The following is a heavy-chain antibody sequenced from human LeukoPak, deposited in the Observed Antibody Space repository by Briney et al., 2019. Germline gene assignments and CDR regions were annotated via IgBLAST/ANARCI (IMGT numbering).Heavy chain of an antibody. CDR2: ISSSGSTI. CDR1: GFTFSSYE. V-gene: IGHV3-48*03. D-gene: IGHD3-10*01. Sequence: GGSLRLSCAASGFTFSSYEMNWVRQAPGKGLEWVSYISSSGSTIHYADSVKGRFTISRDNAKNSLYLQMNSLRAEDTAVYYCARAYRSSYYYGSPIDYWGQGTLVTVSS. CDR3: ARAYRSSYYYGSPIDY. J-gene: IGHJ4*02.